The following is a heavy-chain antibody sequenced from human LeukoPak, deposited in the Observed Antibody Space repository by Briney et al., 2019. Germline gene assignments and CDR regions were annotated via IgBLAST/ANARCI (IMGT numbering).Heavy chain of an antibody. J-gene: IGHJ5*02. CDR2: IYYSGST. CDR3: ARLSLIAAAADWFDP. D-gene: IGHD6-13*01. CDR1: GGSISSSSYY. Sequence: PSETLSLTCTVSGGSISSSSYYWGWIRQPLGKGLGWIGSIYYSGSTYYNPSLKSRVTISVDTSKNQFSLKLSSVTAADTAVYYCARLSLIAAAADWFDPWGQGTLVTVSS. V-gene: IGHV4-39*01.